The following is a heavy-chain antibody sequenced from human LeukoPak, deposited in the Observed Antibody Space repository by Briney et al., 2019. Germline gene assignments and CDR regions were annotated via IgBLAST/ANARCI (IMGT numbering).Heavy chain of an antibody. CDR3: ARGADPDSGSSYRYYYYYYYMDV. D-gene: IGHD1-26*01. CDR2: IYTSGST. Sequence: PSQTLSLTCTVSGGSISSGSYYWRWVRQPAGRGLEWIDRIYTSGSTHYNPSLKSRVTISVDTSKNQFSLKLSSVTAADTAVYYSARGADPDSGSSYRYYYYYYYMDVWGKGTTVTVSS. CDR1: GGSISSGSYY. V-gene: IGHV4-61*02. J-gene: IGHJ6*03.